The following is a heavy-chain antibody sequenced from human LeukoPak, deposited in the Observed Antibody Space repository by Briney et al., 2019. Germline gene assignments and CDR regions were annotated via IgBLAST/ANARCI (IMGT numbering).Heavy chain of an antibody. CDR1: GFTFTTYA. J-gene: IGHJ4*02. D-gene: IGHD3-9*01. V-gene: IGHV3-23*01. CDR2: ISGSGTST. Sequence: GGSLRLSCAVSGFTFTTYAMTWVRQAPGKGLEWVSAISGSGTSTYYADSVKGRFTISRDNSKNTLYLQINSLRAEDTAIYYCAKFYDILTGYFDYWGQGTLVTVSS. CDR3: AKFYDILTGYFDY.